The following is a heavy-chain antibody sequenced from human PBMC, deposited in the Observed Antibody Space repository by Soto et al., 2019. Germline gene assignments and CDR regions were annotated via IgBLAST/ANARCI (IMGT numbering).Heavy chain of an antibody. J-gene: IGHJ2*01. V-gene: IGHV1-8*02. CDR1: GYTFTSYD. CDR3: ARGNTDSKIEGGSSSWYWYFDL. D-gene: IGHD6-13*01. Sequence: ASVKVSCKASGYTFTSYDINWVRQATGQGLEWMGWMNPNSGNTGYAQKFQGRVTMTRNTSISTAYMELSSLRSEDTAVYYCARGNTDSKIEGGSSSWYWYFDLWGRGTLVTVSS. CDR2: MNPNSGNT.